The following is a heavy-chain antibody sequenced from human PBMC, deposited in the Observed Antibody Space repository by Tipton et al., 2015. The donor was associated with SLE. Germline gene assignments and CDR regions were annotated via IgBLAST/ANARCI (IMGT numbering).Heavy chain of an antibody. CDR3: ARRVNWFYGLDV. J-gene: IGHJ6*02. Sequence: SLRLSCAASGFTFSSYGMHWVRQAPGKGLEWVAVIWYDGSNKYYADSVKGRFTISRDNSKNTLYLQMNSLTVEDTAVYYCARRVNWFYGLDVWGQGTTVTVSS. V-gene: IGHV3-33*01. CDR2: IWYDGSNK. D-gene: IGHD2-21*01. CDR1: GFTFSSYG.